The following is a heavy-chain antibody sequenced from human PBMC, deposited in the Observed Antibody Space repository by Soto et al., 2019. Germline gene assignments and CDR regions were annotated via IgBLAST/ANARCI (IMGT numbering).Heavy chain of an antibody. Sequence: QVQLVGSGGGVVQPGGSLRLSFTTSGFTFNTYGMHWVRQAPAKGREWVAIIWYDGSNKYYADSVKGRFTISRDNSKNTLYLQMNSLRAEDTALYYCARSDCTGAYCYSWPFNYGVDVWGQGTTVTVSS. CDR3: ARSDCTGAYCYSWPFNYGVDV. V-gene: IGHV3-33*08. CDR2: IWYDGSNK. D-gene: IGHD2-15*01. J-gene: IGHJ6*02. CDR1: GFTFNTYG.